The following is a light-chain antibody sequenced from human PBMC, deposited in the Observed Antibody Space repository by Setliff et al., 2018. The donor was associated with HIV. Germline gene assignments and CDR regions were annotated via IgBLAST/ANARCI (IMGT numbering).Light chain of an antibody. J-gene: IGLJ3*02. CDR3: QVWDSSSDHPGWV. CDR2: DDA. V-gene: IGLV3-21*03. CDR1: NIGTKG. Sequence: SYELTQPPSVSVAPGKTAKINCGGSNIGTKGVHWYQQKPGQAPVLVVYDDADRPSRIRDRFSGSKSGNTATLTISRVEAGDEADYYCQVWDSSSDHPGWVFGGGTKVTVL.